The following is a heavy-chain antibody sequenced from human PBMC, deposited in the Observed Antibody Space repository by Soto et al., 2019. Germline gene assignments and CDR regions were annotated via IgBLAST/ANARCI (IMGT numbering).Heavy chain of an antibody. Sequence: SETLSLTCTVSGGSISSSSCYWGWIRQPPGKGLEWIGSIYYSGSTYYNPSLKSRVTISVDTSKNQFSLKLSSVTAADTAVYYCARQGSGLEDWFDPWGQGTLVTVSS. V-gene: IGHV4-39*01. D-gene: IGHD1-1*01. J-gene: IGHJ5*02. CDR2: IYYSGST. CDR1: GGSISSSSCY. CDR3: ARQGSGLEDWFDP.